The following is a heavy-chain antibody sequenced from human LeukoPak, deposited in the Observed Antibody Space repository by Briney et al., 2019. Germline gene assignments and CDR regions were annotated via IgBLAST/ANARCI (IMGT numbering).Heavy chain of an antibody. J-gene: IGHJ3*02. CDR2: ISSSSSYI. Sequence: PGGSLRLSCAASGFTFSSYSMNWVRQAPGKGLEWVSSISSSSSYIYYADSVKGRFTISRDNAKNSLYLQMNSLRAEDTAVYYCARVSPRHDAFDIWGQGTMVTVSS. CDR3: ARVSPRHDAFDI. CDR1: GFTFSSYS. V-gene: IGHV3-21*01.